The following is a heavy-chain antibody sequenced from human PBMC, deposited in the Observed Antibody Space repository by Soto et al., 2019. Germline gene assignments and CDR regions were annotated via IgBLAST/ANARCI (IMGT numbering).Heavy chain of an antibody. CDR1: GFTFTSSA. CDR2: IVVGSGNT. J-gene: IGHJ4*02. CDR3: AADNYYDSSGYYY. V-gene: IGHV1-58*02. D-gene: IGHD3-22*01. Sequence: GASVKVSCKASGFTFTSSAMQWVRQARGQRLEWIGWIVVGSGNTNYAQKFQERVTITRDMSTSTAYMELSSLRSEDTAVYYCAADNYYDSSGYYYWGQGTLVTVSS.